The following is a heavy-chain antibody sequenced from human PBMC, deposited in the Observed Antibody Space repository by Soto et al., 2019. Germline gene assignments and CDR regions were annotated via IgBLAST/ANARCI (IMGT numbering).Heavy chain of an antibody. CDR2: ISSNGGST. J-gene: IGHJ3*02. D-gene: IGHD3-22*01. Sequence: QPGGSLRLSCSASGLTFSSYSVHWVRQAPGKGLEYVSAISSNGGSTYYADSVKGRFTISRDNSKNTLYLQMSSLRAEDTAVYYCVDWATTFDYCDSSGVGVNAFDIWGQGTMVTFSS. CDR1: GLTFSSYS. CDR3: VDWATTFDYCDSSGVGVNAFDI. V-gene: IGHV3-64D*06.